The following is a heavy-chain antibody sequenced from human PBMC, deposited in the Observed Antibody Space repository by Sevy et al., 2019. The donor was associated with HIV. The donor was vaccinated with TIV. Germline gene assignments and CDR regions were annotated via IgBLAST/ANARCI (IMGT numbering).Heavy chain of an antibody. Sequence: SETLSLTCTVSGGSVSSDFSYWNWVRQPPGKGLEYIGSISYGGTTSYNPSLKSRVTISLDTSKNHFSLKVNSVTAADTAIYYCAKRDYGDYVDYFDPWGQRTMVTVSS. CDR3: AKRDYGDYVDYFDP. V-gene: IGHV4-61*03. CDR1: GGSVSSDFSY. CDR2: ISYGGTT. D-gene: IGHD4-17*01. J-gene: IGHJ5*02.